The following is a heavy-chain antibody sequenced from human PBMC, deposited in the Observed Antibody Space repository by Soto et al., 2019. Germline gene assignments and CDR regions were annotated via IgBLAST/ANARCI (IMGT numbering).Heavy chain of an antibody. V-gene: IGHV3-33*01. J-gene: IGHJ4*02. CDR1: GFTFRNYG. D-gene: IGHD5-18*01. Sequence: HPGGSLRLSCAASGFTFRNYGMHWVRQAPGKGLEGVAVIWNDGNNKYYADSVKGRFTISRDNSKNTLHLQMNGLRVEDTAVYYCARDNYGYDYWGQGALVTVSS. CDR2: IWNDGNNK. CDR3: ARDNYGYDY.